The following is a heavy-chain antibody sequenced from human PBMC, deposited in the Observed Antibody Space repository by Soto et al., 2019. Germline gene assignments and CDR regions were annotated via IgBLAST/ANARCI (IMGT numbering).Heavy chain of an antibody. J-gene: IGHJ1*01. D-gene: IGHD1-20*01. Sequence: QAQLMQSGAEVKKPGSSVKVSCKASGGTFSGYAISWVRQAPGQGLEWMGGIIPVLGITNYAQKFQGRITIDADESTGTAYVDLRSLMSEDTAGSSWGRDPRSITGTTSSEDLEHWGSSTRVRVCS. CDR3: GRDPRSITGTTSSEDLEH. CDR1: GGTFSGYA. CDR2: IIPVLGIT. V-gene: IGHV1-69*01.